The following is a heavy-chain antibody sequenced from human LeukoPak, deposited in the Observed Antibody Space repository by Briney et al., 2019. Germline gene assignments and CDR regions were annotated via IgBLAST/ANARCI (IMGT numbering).Heavy chain of an antibody. CDR3: AKGRVSSGLYNAFDI. J-gene: IGHJ3*02. CDR2: IVGSGSST. V-gene: IGHV3-23*01. CDR1: GFTFSTYA. Sequence: GGSLRLSCAASGFTFSTYALSWVRQAPGKGLEWVSSIVGSGSSTFYADSVKGRFSISRDNSKHTLYLQMNSLRAEDTAVYYCAKGRVSSGLYNAFDIWGQGTMVTVSS.